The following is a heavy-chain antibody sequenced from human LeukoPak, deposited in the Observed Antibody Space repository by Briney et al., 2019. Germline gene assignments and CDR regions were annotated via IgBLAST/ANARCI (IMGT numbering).Heavy chain of an antibody. CDR2: INPHSGGT. V-gene: IGHV1-2*02. J-gene: IGHJ4*02. D-gene: IGHD4/OR15-4a*01. CDR3: ARDGYDYAGGSVY. Sequence: ASVKVSCKASGYTFSDYYVHWVRQAPGQGLEWMGWINPHSGGTNCAQKFQGRVTMIRDASISTAYMELSTLRSDDTAVYYCARDGYDYAGGSVYWGQGTLVTVSS. CDR1: GYTFSDYY.